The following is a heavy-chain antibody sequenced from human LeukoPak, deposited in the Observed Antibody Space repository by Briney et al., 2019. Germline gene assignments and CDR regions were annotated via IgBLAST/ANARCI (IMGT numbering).Heavy chain of an antibody. CDR3: ARHSRSWYFDY. Sequence: SETLSLTCTVSDDSSSSQYWSWIRQAAGKGLEWIGRIYVSGSTNYNPSLKSRVTMSVDTSKKQFSLRLSAVTAADTAVYYCARHSRSWYFDYWAPGILVTVSS. J-gene: IGHJ4*02. CDR1: DDSSSSQY. CDR2: IYVSGST. D-gene: IGHD6-13*01. V-gene: IGHV4-4*07.